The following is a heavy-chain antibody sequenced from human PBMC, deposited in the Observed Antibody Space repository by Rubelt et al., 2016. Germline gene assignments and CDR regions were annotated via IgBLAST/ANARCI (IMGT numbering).Heavy chain of an antibody. CDR3: ASSGSYRYNWFGP. V-gene: IGHV4-39*01. CDR1: GDSISGYY. CDR2: IRHSGTT. Sequence: QLQLRESGPGLVSPSETLSLTCTVSGDSISGYYWGWIRRSPGKGLEWIGIIRHSGTTYYNPSLKSRVTLSVDTSKNQFSRKVRSLTAADTAGYYCASSGSYRYNWFGPWGQGTLVTVSS. J-gene: IGHJ5*02. D-gene: IGHD1-26*01.